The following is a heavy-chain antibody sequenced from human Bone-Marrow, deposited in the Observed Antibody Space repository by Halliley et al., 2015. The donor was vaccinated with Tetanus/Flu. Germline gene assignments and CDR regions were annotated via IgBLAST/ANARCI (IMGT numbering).Heavy chain of an antibody. Sequence: TLSLTCTVSGDSLGSYYWSWIRQPPGKGLEWIGYIFYGGSTRYNPSLNSRVTISKDTSKNQFSLKVTSVTAADTAVYYCARGRAYGDFAFFDLWGRGSLVTVSS. CDR1: GDSLGSYY. CDR3: ARGRAYGDFAFFDL. J-gene: IGHJ2*01. V-gene: IGHV4-59*01. D-gene: IGHD4-17*01. CDR2: IFYGGST.